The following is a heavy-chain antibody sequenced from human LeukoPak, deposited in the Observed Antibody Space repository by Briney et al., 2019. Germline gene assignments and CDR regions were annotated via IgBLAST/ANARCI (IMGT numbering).Heavy chain of an antibody. J-gene: IGHJ4*02. V-gene: IGHV3-11*04. CDR3: ARHTRYSFDY. Sequence: GGSLRLSCAASGFTFSDYYMNWIRQAPGKGLEWVSYISTSGSSIFYADSVKGRFTISRDNAKNSLYLQMNSLRAEDTAVYYCARHTRYSFDYWGQGTLVTVSS. CDR1: GFTFSDYY. D-gene: IGHD1-1*01. CDR2: ISTSGSSI.